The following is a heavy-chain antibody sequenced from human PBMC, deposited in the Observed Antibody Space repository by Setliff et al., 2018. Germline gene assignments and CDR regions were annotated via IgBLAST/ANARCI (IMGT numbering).Heavy chain of an antibody. CDR2: INHSGRT. J-gene: IGHJ4*02. CDR3: AASRAYTGAVEEWFLPKTFDF. CDR1: GGSFSAYY. V-gene: IGHV4-34*01. D-gene: IGHD3-10*01. Sequence: SETLSLTCAVYGGSFSAYYWSWVRQPPGKGLEWIGEINHSGRTTYNPSLKSRVTLSIDTSKNQFSLKLSSVTAADAALYYCAASRAYTGAVEEWFLPKTFDFWGQGSPVTVSS.